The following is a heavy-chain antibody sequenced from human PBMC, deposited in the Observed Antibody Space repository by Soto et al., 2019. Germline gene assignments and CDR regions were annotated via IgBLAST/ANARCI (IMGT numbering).Heavy chain of an antibody. CDR1: GGTFSSYA. Sequence: QVQLVQSGAEVKKPGSSVKVSCKASGGTFSSYAISWVRQAPGQGLEWMGGIIPIFGTANYAQKFQGRVTINAAESTSTAYMELSSLRSEDRAVYYCARGKYYYDSSGWGKGAYYYYGMDVWGQGTTVTVSS. D-gene: IGHD3-22*01. J-gene: IGHJ6*02. CDR3: ARGKYYYDSSGWGKGAYYYYGMDV. CDR2: IIPIFGTA. V-gene: IGHV1-69*12.